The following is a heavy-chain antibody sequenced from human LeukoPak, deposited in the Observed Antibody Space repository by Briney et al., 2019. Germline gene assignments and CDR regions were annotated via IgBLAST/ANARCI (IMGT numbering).Heavy chain of an antibody. CDR1: GGSISSGGYY. J-gene: IGHJ2*01. V-gene: IGHV4-61*03. CDR3: ARDRPGSYWYFDL. D-gene: IGHD3-10*01. CDR2: IYYLGST. Sequence: SETLSLTCAVSGGSISSGGYYWSWIRQPPGKGLEWVGHIYYLGSTNYNPSLKGRVTISIDTSKNYFSLKLNSVIAADTAVYYCARDRPGSYWYFDLWGRGTLVTVSS.